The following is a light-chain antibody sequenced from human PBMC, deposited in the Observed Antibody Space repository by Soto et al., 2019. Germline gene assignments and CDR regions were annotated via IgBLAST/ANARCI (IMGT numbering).Light chain of an antibody. V-gene: IGKV3-20*01. CDR2: GAS. CDR3: QQFGTYPYT. Sequence: VLTQSPATLSLSAGDRATLSCRASQSIVYSYLTWYQQKPEQAPRLLIYGASKRDSGAPERFSGSGSGTDFSLTISSLEPDDFAIYYCQQFGTYPYTFGGGTTLEIK. CDR1: QSIVYSY. J-gene: IGKJ4*01.